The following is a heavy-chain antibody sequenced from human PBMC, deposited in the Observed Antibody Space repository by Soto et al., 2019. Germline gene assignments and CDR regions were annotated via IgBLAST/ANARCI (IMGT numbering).Heavy chain of an antibody. CDR1: GFTFSSYA. D-gene: IGHD3-10*01. V-gene: IGHV3-30-3*01. Sequence: QVQLVESGGGVVQPGRSLRLSCAASGFTFSSYAMHWVRQAPGKGLEWVAVISYDGSNKYYADSVKGRFTISRDNSKNTLYLQMNSLRAEDTAVYYCAREVRGGSRGYYYYGMDVWGQGTTVTVSS. CDR2: ISYDGSNK. J-gene: IGHJ6*02. CDR3: AREVRGGSRGYYYYGMDV.